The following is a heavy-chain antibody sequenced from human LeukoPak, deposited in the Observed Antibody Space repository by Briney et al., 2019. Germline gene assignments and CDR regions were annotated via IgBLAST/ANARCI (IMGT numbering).Heavy chain of an antibody. Sequence: VGSLRLSCAASGFTFSSYWMSWVRQAPGKGLEWVANIKQDGSEKYYVDSVKGRFTISRDNAKNSLYLQMNSLRAEDTAVYYCARDGSYYDFWSGYYPYGMDVWGQGTTVTVSS. CDR2: IKQDGSEK. CDR1: GFTFSSYW. J-gene: IGHJ6*02. CDR3: ARDGSYYDFWSGYYPYGMDV. D-gene: IGHD3-3*01. V-gene: IGHV3-7*03.